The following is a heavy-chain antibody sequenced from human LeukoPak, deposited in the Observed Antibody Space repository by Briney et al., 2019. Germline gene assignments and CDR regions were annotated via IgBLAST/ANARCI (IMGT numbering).Heavy chain of an antibody. CDR2: IYYSGST. J-gene: IGHJ4*02. Sequence: SETLSLTCTVSGGSIRSSYYYWGWIRQPPGKGLEWIGYIYYSGSTYYNPSLKSRVTISVDTSKNQFSLKLSSVTAADTAVYYCARSSGYYLVFDYWGQGTLVTVSS. CDR1: GGSIRSSYYY. CDR3: ARSSGYYLVFDY. V-gene: IGHV4-31*03. D-gene: IGHD3-22*01.